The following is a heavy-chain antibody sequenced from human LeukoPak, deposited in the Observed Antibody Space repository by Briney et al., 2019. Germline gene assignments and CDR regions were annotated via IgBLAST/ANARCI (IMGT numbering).Heavy chain of an antibody. J-gene: IGHJ5*02. Sequence: PGGSLRLSCAASGFTFTTYWMGWVRQAPGKGLEWVANVKQDGSDKYYMDSVKGRFTISRDNGNSSLYLLMSSLRAEDSGVYYCARIAAAVPDQWGPGTLVTVSS. CDR2: VKQDGSDK. V-gene: IGHV3-7*01. D-gene: IGHD6-13*01. CDR3: ARIAAAVPDQ. CDR1: GFTFTTYW.